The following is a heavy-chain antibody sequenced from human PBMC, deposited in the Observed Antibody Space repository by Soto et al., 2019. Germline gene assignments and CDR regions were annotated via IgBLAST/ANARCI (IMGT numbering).Heavy chain of an antibody. V-gene: IGHV1-8*01. CDR1: GYTFTSSD. Sequence: QVQLVQSGAEVKKPGASVKVSCKASGYTFTSSDINWVRQATGQGLEWMGWMNPNTGNTGYAQKFQGRITLTRSTSISTAYLELSSPNSDDSAVYYCARGASPWGQGTLVTVSS. J-gene: IGHJ5*02. CDR2: MNPNTGNT. CDR3: ARGASP.